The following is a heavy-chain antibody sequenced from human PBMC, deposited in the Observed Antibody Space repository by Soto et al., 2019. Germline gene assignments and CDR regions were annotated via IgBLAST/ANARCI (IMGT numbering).Heavy chain of an antibody. CDR1: GYPFGSYG. D-gene: IGHD2-2*02. Sequence: QVQLVQSGAEVKKPGASIKVSCKASGYPFGSYGINLVRQAPGQGLEWMGWISVNNGYTNYAQNLQGRVTLTADTSTTTAYLELRSLTSDDTAVYYCARENTATATPTFDSWGQGTLVTVSS. CDR3: ARENTATATPTFDS. V-gene: IGHV1-18*01. CDR2: ISVNNGYT. J-gene: IGHJ4*02.